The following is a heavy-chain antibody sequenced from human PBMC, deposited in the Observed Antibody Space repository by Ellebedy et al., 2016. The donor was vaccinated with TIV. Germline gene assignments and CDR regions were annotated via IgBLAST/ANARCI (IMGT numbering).Heavy chain of an antibody. J-gene: IGHJ4*02. Sequence: SETLSLXXSVSGDSISSSSYFWGWIRQPPGKGLDWIGIIYYSGSTYYNPSLNSRVTISIDTSMNQFSLNLSSVTAADTAVYYCARPLRSTVTTSIYFDYWGQGTLVTVSS. CDR1: GDSISSSSYF. D-gene: IGHD4-17*01. V-gene: IGHV4-39*01. CDR2: IYYSGST. CDR3: ARPLRSTVTTSIYFDY.